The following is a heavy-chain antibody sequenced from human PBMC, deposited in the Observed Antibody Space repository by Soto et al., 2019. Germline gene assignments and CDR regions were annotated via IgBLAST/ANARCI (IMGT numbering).Heavy chain of an antibody. V-gene: IGHV1-69*12. CDR3: ASSRMATTPHYYGMDV. CDR2: IIPIFGTA. J-gene: IGHJ6*02. Sequence: QVQLVQSGAEVKKPGSSVKVSCKASGGTFSSYAVSWVRQAPGQGLEWMGGIIPIFGTANYAQKFQGRVTITADESTSTAYMELSSLRSEDTAVYYCASSRMATTPHYYGMDVWGQGTTVTVSS. CDR1: GGTFSSYA. D-gene: IGHD5-12*01.